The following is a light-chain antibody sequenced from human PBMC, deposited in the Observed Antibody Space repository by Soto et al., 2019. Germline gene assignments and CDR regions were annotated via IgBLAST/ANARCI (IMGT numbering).Light chain of an antibody. CDR1: SGDVGGYNY. CDR2: EVT. J-gene: IGLJ1*01. Sequence: QSVLTQPPSASGSPGQSVTISCTGASGDVGGYNYVSWYQQHPGKAPKLMIYEVTKRPSGVPDRFSGSKSGNTASLTVSGLQAEGEADYFCFSFTTDWTHVFGTGTKVTVL. CDR3: FSFTTDWTHV. V-gene: IGLV2-8*01.